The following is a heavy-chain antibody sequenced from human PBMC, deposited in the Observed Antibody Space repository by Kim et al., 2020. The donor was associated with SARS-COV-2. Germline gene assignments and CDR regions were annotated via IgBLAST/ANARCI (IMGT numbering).Heavy chain of an antibody. Sequence: GGSLRLSCTASGFTFSSYVMALVRQAPGKGLEWVSVISGGGSNIHHADSVKGRFTISRDNSKNTLYLEMNSLRVEDTAVYSCAKGRAVTIYYFDYWGQGTLVTVSS. D-gene: IGHD4-17*01. CDR1: GFTFSSYV. V-gene: IGHV3-23*01. J-gene: IGHJ4*02. CDR3: AKGRAVTIYYFDY. CDR2: ISGGGSNI.